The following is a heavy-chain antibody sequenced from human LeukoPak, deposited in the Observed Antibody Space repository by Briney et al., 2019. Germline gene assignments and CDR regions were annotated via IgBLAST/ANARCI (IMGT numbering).Heavy chain of an antibody. CDR1: GFTFSNYA. D-gene: IGHD6-19*01. J-gene: IGHJ4*02. CDR3: AREQSGTRGWYTVDY. V-gene: IGHV3-23*01. CDR2: ISGTGGFTTST. Sequence: PGGSLRLSCAASGFTFSNYAMTWVRQAPGKGLEWVSTISGTGGFTTSTYYADSVKGRFTISRDNSDNKLHLQISSLRVEDTAVYYCAREQSGTRGWYTVDYWGQGTLVAVSS.